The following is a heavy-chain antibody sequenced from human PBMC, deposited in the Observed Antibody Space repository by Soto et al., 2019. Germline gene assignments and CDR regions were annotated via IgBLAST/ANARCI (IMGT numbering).Heavy chain of an antibody. V-gene: IGHV3-9*01. CDR2: ISWNSGSI. J-gene: IGHJ4*02. Sequence: EVQLVESGGGLVQPGRSLRLSCAASGFTFDDYAMHWVRQAPGKGLEWVSGISWNSGSIGYADSVKGRFTISRDNAKNSLYMQMNSLRAEDTALYYCAKGYSSGWSFDHWGQGTLVTVSS. D-gene: IGHD6-19*01. CDR1: GFTFDDYA. CDR3: AKGYSSGWSFDH.